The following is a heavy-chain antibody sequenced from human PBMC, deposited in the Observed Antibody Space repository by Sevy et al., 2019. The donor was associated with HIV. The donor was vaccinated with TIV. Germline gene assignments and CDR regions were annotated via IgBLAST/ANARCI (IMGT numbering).Heavy chain of an antibody. CDR2: VHNTGSA. D-gene: IGHD4-17*01. Sequence: SETLSLTCTVSGGSVTRCQFYWSWIRQPAGKGLDWIGRVHNTGSATYNPYLRNRVGMSIDTSKNQFSLVLSSVTAADTAVYYCARHVGDYVFRYFDLWGRGTLVTVSS. J-gene: IGHJ2*01. V-gene: IGHV4-61*02. CDR3: ARHVGDYVFRYFDL. CDR1: GGSVTRCQFY.